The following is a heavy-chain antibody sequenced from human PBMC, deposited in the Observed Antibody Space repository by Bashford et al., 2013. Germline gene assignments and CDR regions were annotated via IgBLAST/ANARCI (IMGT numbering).Heavy chain of an antibody. Sequence: GGSLRLSCVASGFTFSTYSMIWVRQAPGKGLEWVSYISSSGGPIYYAASVKGRFTISRDNAKNSLYLQMNSLRAEDTAVYYCARPNGVTATTPFDCWGQGTLVTVSS. CDR3: ARPNGVTATTPFDC. D-gene: IGHD4-11*01. J-gene: IGHJ4*02. CDR2: ISSSGGPI. V-gene: IGHV3-48*01. CDR1: GFTFSTYS.